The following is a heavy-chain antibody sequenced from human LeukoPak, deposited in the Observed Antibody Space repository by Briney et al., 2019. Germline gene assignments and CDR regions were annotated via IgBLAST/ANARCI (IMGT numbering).Heavy chain of an antibody. V-gene: IGHV1-2*02. CDR2: INPNSGAT. D-gene: IGHD6-13*01. J-gene: IGHJ3*02. Sequence: ASVKVSCKASGYTFTAYFIHWVRQAPGQVLGWMGWINPNSGATTFAQKFQGRVTMTRDTSISTAYMDLSRLKSDDTAVYYCARIRKSNTWYDAFDIWGQGTMVTVSS. CDR3: ARIRKSNTWYDAFDI. CDR1: GYTFTAYF.